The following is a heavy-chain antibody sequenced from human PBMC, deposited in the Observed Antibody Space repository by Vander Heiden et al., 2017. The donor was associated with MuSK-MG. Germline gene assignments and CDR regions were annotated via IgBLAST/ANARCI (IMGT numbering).Heavy chain of an antibody. V-gene: IGHV4-34*01. Sequence: QVQLQQRGAGVLKPSETLSLTRADYGGSFRGYYWSWRRQPPGKGLEWIGEINHSGRTNYNPSLKSRVTISVDTSKNQFSLKLSSVTAADTAVYYCASRHGDAFDIWGQGTMVTVSS. J-gene: IGHJ3*02. CDR2: INHSGRT. CDR3: ASRHGDAFDI. CDR1: GGSFRGYY.